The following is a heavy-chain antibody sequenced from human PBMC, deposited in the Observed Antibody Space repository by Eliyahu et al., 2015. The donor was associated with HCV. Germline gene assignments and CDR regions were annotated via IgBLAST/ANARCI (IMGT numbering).Heavy chain of an antibody. V-gene: IGHV3-74*03. J-gene: IGHJ4*02. CDR1: GFSFSEWW. CDR3: AKDLHVLGADY. CDR2: IKGDGSRT. Sequence: EVQLVESGGGSVQPGGSLRLSCAASGFSFSEWWMHWVRQAPGKGLVWVSRIKGDGSRTEYADSVKGRFTISRDNAKSTLYLQINSLRAEDTAVYYCAKDLHVLGADYWGQGTLVTVSS. D-gene: IGHD1-26*01.